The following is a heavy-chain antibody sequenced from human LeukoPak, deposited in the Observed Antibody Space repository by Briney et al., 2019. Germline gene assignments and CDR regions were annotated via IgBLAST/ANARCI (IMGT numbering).Heavy chain of an antibody. CDR1: GFTFSSYG. CDR3: ARDIGHGDYDFWSGYYVSEKDYYHYGMDV. V-gene: IGHV3-7*03. Sequence: GGSLRLSCAASGFTFSSYGMSWVRQAPGKGLEWVANIKQDGSEKYYVDSVKGRFTISRDNAKNSLYLQMNSLRAEDTAVYYCARDIGHGDYDFWSGYYVSEKDYYHYGMDVWGQGTTVTVSS. CDR2: IKQDGSEK. D-gene: IGHD3-3*01. J-gene: IGHJ6*02.